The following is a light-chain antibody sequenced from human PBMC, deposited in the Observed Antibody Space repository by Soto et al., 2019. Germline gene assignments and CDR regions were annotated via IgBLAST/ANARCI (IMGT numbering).Light chain of an antibody. V-gene: IGKV2-28*01. CDR2: LGS. Sequence: MMSVSPVSLPVTPGEPASISCRSSQSLLHSNGYNYLDWYLQKPGQSPQLLIYLGSNRASGVPDRFSGSGSGTDFTLKISRVEAEDAGVYDCMQALQTPLTFGGGTKVDIK. CDR1: QSLLHSNGYNY. J-gene: IGKJ4*01. CDR3: MQALQTPLT.